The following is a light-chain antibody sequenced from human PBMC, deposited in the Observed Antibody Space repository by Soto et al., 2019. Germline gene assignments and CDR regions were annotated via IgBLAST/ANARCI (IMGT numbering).Light chain of an antibody. CDR1: QSVSRSL. V-gene: IGKV3-20*01. CDR3: QQYGTPPPYS. CDR2: GAS. J-gene: IGKJ2*03. Sequence: EIVLTQSPGTLSLSPGERATLSCRASQSVSRSLLAWYQQKPGQAPRLLIYGASTRATGIADRFSGSGYGTDFTLTISRLEPEDFAVYYCQQYGTPPPYSFGQGTKLEMK.